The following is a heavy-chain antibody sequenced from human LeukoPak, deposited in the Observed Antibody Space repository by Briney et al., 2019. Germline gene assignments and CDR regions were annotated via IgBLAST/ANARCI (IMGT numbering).Heavy chain of an antibody. D-gene: IGHD6-13*01. CDR1: GGTLSRFA. CDR3: ARAHRLQLENWFAP. CDR2: IIAIFGTA. J-gene: IGHJ5*02. Sequence: SVKVSCKATGGTLSRFAISWVRQAPGQGLEWMGGIIAIFGTANYAQKFQGRVTITADESTSTAYMELSSLRSEETAVYYCARAHRLQLENWFAPWGQGTLVTVSS. V-gene: IGHV1-69*13.